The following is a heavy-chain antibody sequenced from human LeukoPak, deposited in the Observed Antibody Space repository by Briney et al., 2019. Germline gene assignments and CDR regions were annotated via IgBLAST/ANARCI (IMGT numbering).Heavy chain of an antibody. J-gene: IGHJ4*02. V-gene: IGHV4-30-4*01. Sequence: PSQALSLTCTVSGGSISSGDYYWSWIRQPPGKGLEWIGYIYYSGSTYYNPSLKSRVTISVDTSKNQFSLKLSSVTAADTAVYYCARVRVGADQYYFDYWGQGTLVTVSS. CDR3: ARVRVGADQYYFDY. CDR1: GGSISSGDYY. D-gene: IGHD1-26*01. CDR2: IYYSGST.